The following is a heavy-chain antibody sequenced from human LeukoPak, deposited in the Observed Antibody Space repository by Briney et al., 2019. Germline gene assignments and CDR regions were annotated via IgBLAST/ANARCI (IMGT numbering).Heavy chain of an antibody. CDR3: AKGTYCTNGVCYKGDLFDY. Sequence: GRSLRLSCAASGFTFSSYAMHWVRQAPGKGLEWVAVISYDGSNKYYADSVKGRFTISRDNSKNTLYLQMNSLRAEDTAVYYCAKGTYCTNGVCYKGDLFDYWGQGTLVTVSS. J-gene: IGHJ4*02. CDR1: GFTFSSYA. D-gene: IGHD2-8*01. V-gene: IGHV3-30-3*01. CDR2: ISYDGSNK.